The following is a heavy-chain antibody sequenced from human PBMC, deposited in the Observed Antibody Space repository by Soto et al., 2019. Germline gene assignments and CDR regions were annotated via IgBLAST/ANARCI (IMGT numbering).Heavy chain of an antibody. Sequence: SETLSLTCTVSGGSISRGGYYWSWIRQRPGKGLEWIGHIYYSGSTYYNPSLKSRIAISVDKSQKQFSLKLNSVTAADTAVYYCARIHYYDSSGYYSTVDSWGPGTLVIVSS. V-gene: IGHV4-31*03. J-gene: IGHJ4*02. CDR2: IYYSGST. CDR1: GGSISRGGYY. CDR3: ARIHYYDSSGYYSTVDS. D-gene: IGHD3-22*01.